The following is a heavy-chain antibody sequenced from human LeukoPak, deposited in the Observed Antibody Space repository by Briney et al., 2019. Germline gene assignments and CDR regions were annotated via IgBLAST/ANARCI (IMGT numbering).Heavy chain of an antibody. D-gene: IGHD3-10*01. CDR2: ISGSGGST. J-gene: IGHJ5*02. CDR3: AKDSGLLWLGEFTTNWFDP. V-gene: IGHV3-23*01. CDR1: GFTFSSYA. Sequence: GGSLRLTCAASGFTFSSYAMSWVRQAPGKGLEWVSAISGSGGSTYYADSVKGRFTISRDNSKNTLYLQMNSLRAEDTAVYYCAKDSGLLWLGEFTTNWFDPWGQGTLVTVSS.